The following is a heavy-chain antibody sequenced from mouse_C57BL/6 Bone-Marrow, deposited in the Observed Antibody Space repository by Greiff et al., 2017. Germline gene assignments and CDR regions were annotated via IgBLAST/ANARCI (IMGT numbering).Heavy chain of an antibody. Sequence: EVQVVESGGDLVKPGGSLKLSCAASGFTFSSYGMSWVRQTPDKRLEWVATISSGGSYTYYPDSVTGRFTIARDNAKNTLYLQMSSLKSEDTAMYYCTRQRDYWGQGTTLTVSS. CDR1: GFTFSSYG. V-gene: IGHV5-6*01. CDR2: ISSGGSYT. J-gene: IGHJ2*01. CDR3: TRQRDY.